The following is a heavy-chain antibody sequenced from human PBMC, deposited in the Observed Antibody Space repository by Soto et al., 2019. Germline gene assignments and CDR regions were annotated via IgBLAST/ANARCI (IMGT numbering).Heavy chain of an antibody. Sequence: PSETLSLTCTVSGGSISTYYWSWIRQPPGKGLEWIGYVYYRGTTNYNPSLKSRATISVDTSKNQFSLKLSSVTAADTAVYYCMLGSGWKDFDYWGQGTLVTVSS. D-gene: IGHD3-22*01. V-gene: IGHV4-59*08. CDR2: VYYRGTT. J-gene: IGHJ4*02. CDR1: GGSISTYY. CDR3: MLGSGWKDFDY.